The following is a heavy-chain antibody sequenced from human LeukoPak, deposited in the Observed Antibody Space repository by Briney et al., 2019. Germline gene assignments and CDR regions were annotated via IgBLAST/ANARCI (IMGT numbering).Heavy chain of an antibody. Sequence: ASVKVSCKASGYSFTSYGISWVREAPGRGLEWVGYISAYDGETRYAQKFQGRVTLTTDTSTGTVYTEMRRLRSDDTAVYYCARGGKNYYDFWGQGTLVTVSS. V-gene: IGHV1-18*01. CDR1: GYSFTSYG. D-gene: IGHD1-26*01. CDR3: ARGGKNYYDF. J-gene: IGHJ4*02. CDR2: ISAYDGET.